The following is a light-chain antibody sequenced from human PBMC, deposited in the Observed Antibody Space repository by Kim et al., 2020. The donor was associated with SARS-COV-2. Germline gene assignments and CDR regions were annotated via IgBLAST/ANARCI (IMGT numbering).Light chain of an antibody. Sequence: SPGERAPLSCRASQSFSSSYLAWYQQKPAQATRLLIYGASTRATDIPDRFSGSGSGTDFTLTISSLEPEDFAVYLCQQYSASPITFGQGTRLEIK. J-gene: IGKJ5*01. V-gene: IGKV3-20*01. CDR2: GAS. CDR1: QSFSSSY. CDR3: QQYSASPIT.